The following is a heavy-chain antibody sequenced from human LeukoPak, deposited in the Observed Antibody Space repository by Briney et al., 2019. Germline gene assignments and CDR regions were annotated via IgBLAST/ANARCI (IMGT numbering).Heavy chain of an antibody. V-gene: IGHV3-23*01. CDR1: GFTLNTYA. CDR3: ARVGAWLGAFDI. Sequence: GGSLRLSCAASGFTLNTYAMSWVRQTPGKGLEWVAATSSSDAGTYHADSVRGRFTISRDNSKNTLYLQMNSLRAEDTAVYYCARVGAWLGAFDIWGQGTMVTVSS. J-gene: IGHJ3*02. CDR2: TSSSDAGT. D-gene: IGHD5-24*01.